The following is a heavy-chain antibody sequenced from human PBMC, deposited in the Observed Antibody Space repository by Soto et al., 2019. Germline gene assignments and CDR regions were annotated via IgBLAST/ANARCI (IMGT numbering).Heavy chain of an antibody. D-gene: IGHD6-6*01. Sequence: QVQLVQSGAAVKKPGASVKVSCKASGFSFTGYYIHWLRQAPGQGLEWMGWINAHSGGTEYAQKLPGRVTLTRDTSIATAYLTLTSLTSDDTALYYCAKDLTRQLAYWLDPWGQGTQVTVSS. CDR3: AKDLTRQLAYWLDP. J-gene: IGHJ5*02. V-gene: IGHV1-2*02. CDR1: GFSFTGYY. CDR2: INAHSGGT.